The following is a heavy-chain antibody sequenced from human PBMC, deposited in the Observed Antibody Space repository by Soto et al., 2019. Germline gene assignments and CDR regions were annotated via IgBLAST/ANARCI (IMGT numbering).Heavy chain of an antibody. CDR2: ISSSSSTI. V-gene: IGHV3-48*02. CDR3: ARVPVYGSGSEYYYGMDV. CDR1: GFTFSSYS. Sequence: HPGGSLRLSCAASGFTFSSYSMNWVRQAPGKGLEWVSYISSSSSTIYYADSVKGRFTISRDNAKNSLYLQMNSLRDEDTAVYYCARVPVYGSGSEYYYGMDVWGQGTTVTVSS. D-gene: IGHD3-10*01. J-gene: IGHJ6*02.